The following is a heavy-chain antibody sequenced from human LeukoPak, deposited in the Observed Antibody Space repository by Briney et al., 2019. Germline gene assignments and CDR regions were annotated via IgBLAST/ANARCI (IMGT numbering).Heavy chain of an antibody. J-gene: IGHJ4*02. Sequence: SGGSLRLSCAASGFTFSSYWMHWVRQAPGRGLVWVSRINSDGSSTSYADSVKGRFTISRDNAKNTLYLQMNSLRAEDTAAYYCAKGSYYDSSGSFYFDYWGQGTLVTVSS. CDR3: AKGSYYDSSGSFYFDY. CDR2: INSDGSST. CDR1: GFTFSSYW. D-gene: IGHD3-22*01. V-gene: IGHV3-74*01.